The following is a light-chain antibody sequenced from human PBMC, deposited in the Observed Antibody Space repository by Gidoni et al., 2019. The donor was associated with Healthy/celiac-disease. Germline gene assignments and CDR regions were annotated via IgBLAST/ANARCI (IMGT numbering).Light chain of an antibody. CDR1: QSISSY. V-gene: IGKV1-39*01. J-gene: IGKJ4*01. Sequence: DIQMTQSPSSLSASVGDRVTITCRASQSISSYLNWDQQKPGKAPKLLIYAASSLQSGVPSRFSGSGSGTDFTLTISSLQPEDFATYYCQQSYSTPFTFXGXTKVEIK. CDR2: AAS. CDR3: QQSYSTPFT.